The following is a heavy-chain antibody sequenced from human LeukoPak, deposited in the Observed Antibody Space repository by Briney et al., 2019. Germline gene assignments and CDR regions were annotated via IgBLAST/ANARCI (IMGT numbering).Heavy chain of an antibody. Sequence: GGTLRLPCGASGFTFSTHGMSWVRQAPGKGLEWVSAISASGHITYYADSVKGRFTISRDNSKNTLYLQMNSLRAEDSAVFYCARDVALLTPDFDSWGQGTLVIVSS. CDR1: GFTFSTHG. D-gene: IGHD3-9*01. J-gene: IGHJ4*02. CDR2: ISASGHIT. CDR3: ARDVALLTPDFDS. V-gene: IGHV3-23*01.